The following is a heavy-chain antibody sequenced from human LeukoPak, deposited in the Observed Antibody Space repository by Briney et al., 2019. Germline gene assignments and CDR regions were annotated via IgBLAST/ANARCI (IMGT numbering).Heavy chain of an antibody. CDR1: GFTLSSYS. D-gene: IGHD2-2*01. V-gene: IGHV3-21*01. J-gene: IGHJ4*02. CDR2: ISSSSSYI. CDR3: ARGSSSCFDY. Sequence: GGSLRLSCAASGFTLSSYSMSWVRQAPGKGLEWVSSISSSSSYIYYADSVKGRFTISRDNAKNSLYLQMNSLRAEDTAVYCCARGSSSCFDYWGQGTLVTVSS.